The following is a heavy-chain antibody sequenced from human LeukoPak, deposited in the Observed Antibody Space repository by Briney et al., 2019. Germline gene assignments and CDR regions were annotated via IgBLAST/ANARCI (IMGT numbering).Heavy chain of an antibody. Sequence: PGGSLRLSCEVSGFTFSTYSMYWVRQAPGKGLQWVATILYDGSNKYYVDSVKGRFTISRDNSKNTLYLQMNSLRAEDTAVYYCALNRGSGWYFHYWGQGTLVTVSS. CDR1: GFTFSTYS. CDR2: ILYDGSNK. J-gene: IGHJ4*02. D-gene: IGHD6-19*01. V-gene: IGHV3-30*03. CDR3: ALNRGSGWYFHY.